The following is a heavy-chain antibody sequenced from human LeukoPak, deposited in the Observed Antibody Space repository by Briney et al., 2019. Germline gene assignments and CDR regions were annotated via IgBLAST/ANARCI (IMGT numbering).Heavy chain of an antibody. V-gene: IGHV4-34*01. CDR1: GGSFSGYY. CDR2: INHSGST. CDR3: ARHQRWYSGYVRYFDY. D-gene: IGHD5-12*01. J-gene: IGHJ4*02. Sequence: PSETLSLTCAVYGGSFSGYYWSWIRQPPGKGLEWIGEINHSGSTNYNPSLKSRVTISVDTSKNQFSLKLSSVTAADTAVYYCARHQRWYSGYVRYFDYWGQGTLVTVSS.